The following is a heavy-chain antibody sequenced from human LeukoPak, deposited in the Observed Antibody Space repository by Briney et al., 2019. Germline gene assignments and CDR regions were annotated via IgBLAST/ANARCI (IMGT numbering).Heavy chain of an antibody. V-gene: IGHV4-61*02. J-gene: IGHJ3*02. CDR1: NGSISSDTYF. Sequence: PSQTLSLTCTVSNGSISSDTYFWSWIRQPAGKGLEWIGRMSSSGISTYSPSLKSRVTISIDTSRNQFSMNLNSVTAADTAVYYCARQGSRIITIHRGAFDIWGQGTMVTVSS. CDR3: ARQGSRIITIHRGAFDI. CDR2: MSSSGIS. D-gene: IGHD3-3*01.